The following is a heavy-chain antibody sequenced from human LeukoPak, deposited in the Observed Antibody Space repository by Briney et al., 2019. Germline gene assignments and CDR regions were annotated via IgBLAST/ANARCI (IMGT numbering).Heavy chain of an antibody. V-gene: IGHV3-7*01. CDR1: GFTFSSYW. Sequence: GGSLRLSCAASGFTFSSYWMSWVRQAPGKGLEWVANIKQDGSEKYYVDSVKGRFTISRDNAKNSLYLQMNSLRAEDTAVYYSARIVGGYDWGDNWFDPWGQGTLVTVSS. CDR3: ARIVGGYDWGDNWFDP. J-gene: IGHJ5*02. D-gene: IGHD5-12*01. CDR2: IKQDGSEK.